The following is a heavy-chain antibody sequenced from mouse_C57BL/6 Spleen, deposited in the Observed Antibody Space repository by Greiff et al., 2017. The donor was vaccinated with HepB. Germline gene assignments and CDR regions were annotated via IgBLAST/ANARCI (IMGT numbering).Heavy chain of an antibody. D-gene: IGHD3-3*01. J-gene: IGHJ1*03. CDR1: GYTFTSYG. V-gene: IGHV1-81*01. Sequence: QVHVKQSGAELARPGASVKLSCKASGYTFTSYGISWVKQRTGQGLEWIGEIYPRSGNTYYNEKFKGKATLTADKSSSTAYMELRSLTSEDSAVYFCARSRADYWYFDVWGTGTTVTVSS. CDR3: ARSRADYWYFDV. CDR2: IYPRSGNT.